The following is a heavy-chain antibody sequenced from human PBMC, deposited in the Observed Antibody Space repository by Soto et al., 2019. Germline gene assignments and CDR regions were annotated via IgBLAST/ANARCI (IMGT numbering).Heavy chain of an antibody. CDR3: ARGVVPPGHSYGYGVWFDP. Sequence: PSETLSLTCAVSSGSISSSNWWSWVRQPPGKGLEWIGEIYHSGSTNYNPSLKSRVTISVDKSKNQFSLKLSSVTAADTAVYYCARGVVPPGHSYGYGVWFDPWGQGTLVTVSS. CDR1: SGSISSSNW. J-gene: IGHJ5*02. CDR2: IYHSGST. D-gene: IGHD5-18*01. V-gene: IGHV4-4*02.